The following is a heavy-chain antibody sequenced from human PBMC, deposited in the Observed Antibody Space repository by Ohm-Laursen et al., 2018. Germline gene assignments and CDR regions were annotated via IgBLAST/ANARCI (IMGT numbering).Heavy chain of an antibody. CDR3: TRDSPIGLFDY. CDR2: IWYDGSNE. CDR1: GFTFSNYG. J-gene: IGHJ4*02. Sequence: SLRLSCVASGFTFSNYGMHWVRQAPGKGLEWVAVIWYDGSNEYYADSVRGRFTISRDNSKNTPYLQMNSLRAEDTAVYYCTRDSPIGLFDYWGQGILVTVSS. V-gene: IGHV3-33*01.